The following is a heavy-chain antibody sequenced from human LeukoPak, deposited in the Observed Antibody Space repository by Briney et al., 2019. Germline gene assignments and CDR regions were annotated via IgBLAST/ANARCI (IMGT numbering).Heavy chain of an antibody. CDR3: ARDGDTTVVGRRGSWFDP. Sequence: GASVKVSCKASGYTFTTYYMHWVRQAPGQGLEWMGGIIPIFGTANYAQKFQGRVTVTADKSTSTAYMELSSLRSEDTAVYYCARDGDTTVVGRRGSWFDPWGQGTLVTVSS. V-gene: IGHV1-69*06. D-gene: IGHD4-17*01. CDR2: IIPIFGTA. CDR1: GYTFTTYY. J-gene: IGHJ5*02.